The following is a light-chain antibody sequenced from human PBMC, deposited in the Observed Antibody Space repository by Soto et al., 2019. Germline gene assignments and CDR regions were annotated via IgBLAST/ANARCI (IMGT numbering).Light chain of an antibody. Sequence: DIQMTQSPSSLSASVGDRVTITCRASQGISNYLAWYQQKPGKVPKLLIYAASTLHPGVPSRFSGSGSGTDLTLTITSLQPDDVATYYCQKYNSVPVHLGPGTKVDIK. CDR3: QKYNSVPVH. V-gene: IGKV1-27*01. CDR1: QGISNY. J-gene: IGKJ3*01. CDR2: AAS.